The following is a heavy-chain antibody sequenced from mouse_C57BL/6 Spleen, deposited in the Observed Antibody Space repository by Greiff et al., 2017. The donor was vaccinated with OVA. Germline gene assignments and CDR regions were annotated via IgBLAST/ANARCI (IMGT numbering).Heavy chain of an antibody. CDR3: AREELGPSYYAMDY. Sequence: QVQLQQSGAELARPGASVKLSCKASGYTFTSYGISWVKQRTGQGLEWIGEIYPRSGNTYYNEKFKGKATLTADKSSSTAYMELRSLTSEDSAVYFGAREELGPSYYAMDYWGQGTSVTVSS. CDR1: GYTFTSYG. V-gene: IGHV1-81*01. D-gene: IGHD4-1*01. J-gene: IGHJ4*01. CDR2: IYPRSGNT.